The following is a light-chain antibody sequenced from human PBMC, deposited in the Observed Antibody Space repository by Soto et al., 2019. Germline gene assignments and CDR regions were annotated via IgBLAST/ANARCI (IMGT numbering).Light chain of an antibody. V-gene: IGKV3-11*01. CDR2: GAS. CDR3: QQRSNWPRT. J-gene: IGKJ1*01. CDR1: QDIRSS. Sequence: DIMMTKSPATLSVSPGERVTLSCRASQDIRSSLAWYQQKPGQAPRLLIYGASIRATGVPATFSGSGSGTEFTLSISSLEPEDFAVYYCQQRSNWPRTFGQGTKV.